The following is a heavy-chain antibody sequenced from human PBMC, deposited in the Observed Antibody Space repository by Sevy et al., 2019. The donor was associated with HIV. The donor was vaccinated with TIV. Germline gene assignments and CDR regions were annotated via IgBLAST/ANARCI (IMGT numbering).Heavy chain of an antibody. V-gene: IGHV3-30*18. CDR1: GLNFSSYG. CDR3: AKESGSYYDFWSGHDAFAI. CDR2: ISYDGSSK. D-gene: IGHD3-3*01. J-gene: IGHJ3*02. Sequence: GGSLRLSCAASGLNFSSYGMHWVRQAPGKGLEWVAVISYDGSSKYYADSVKGRFTISRDNSKNTVYLQINRLRAEDTAVYYCAKESGSYYDFWSGHDAFAIWGQGTMVTVSS.